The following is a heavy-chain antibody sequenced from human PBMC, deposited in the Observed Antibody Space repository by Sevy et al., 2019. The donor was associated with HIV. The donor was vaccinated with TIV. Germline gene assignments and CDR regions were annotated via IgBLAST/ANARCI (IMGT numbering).Heavy chain of an antibody. V-gene: IGHV4-34*01. D-gene: IGHD6-6*01. CDR1: GGSFSGYY. J-gene: IGHJ6*02. CDR2: INHSGST. Sequence: SETLSLTCAVYGGSFSGYYWSWIRQPPGKGLEWIGEINHSGSTNYNPSLKSRVTISVDTSKNQFSLKLSSVTAADTAVYYCARRAPWGYSSSSGAGMDVWGQRTTVTVSS. CDR3: ARRAPWGYSSSSGAGMDV.